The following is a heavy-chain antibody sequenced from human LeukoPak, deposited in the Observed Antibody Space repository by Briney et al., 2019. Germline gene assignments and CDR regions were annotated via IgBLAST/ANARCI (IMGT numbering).Heavy chain of an antibody. CDR3: ARCPVFDWLPSHRGEYYYYYYYMDV. Sequence: SGGSLRLSCAASGFTFSSYAMSWVRQAPGKGLEWVSAISGSGGSTYYADSVKGRFTISRDNSKNTLYLQMNSLRAEDTAVYYCARCPVFDWLPSHRGEYYYYYYYMDVWGKGTTVTISS. D-gene: IGHD3-9*01. CDR1: GFTFSSYA. J-gene: IGHJ6*03. CDR2: ISGSGGST. V-gene: IGHV3-23*01.